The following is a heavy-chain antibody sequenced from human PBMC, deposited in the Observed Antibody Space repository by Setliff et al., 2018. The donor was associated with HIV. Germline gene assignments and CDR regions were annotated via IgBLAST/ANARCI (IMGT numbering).Heavy chain of an antibody. V-gene: IGHV3-23*01. D-gene: IGHD6-19*01. CDR3: AKTSAWAVIGSDYYLDF. CDR2: ISDSGDNT. J-gene: IGHJ4*02. CDR1: GFPFSTYA. Sequence: GGSLRLSCAASGFPFSTYAMNWVRQAPGKGLEWVSAISDSGDNTYYADSVKGRFTISRDNSRDTLYLQMNSLRVEDTAVYFCAKTSAWAVIGSDYYLDFWGQGTLVTVSS.